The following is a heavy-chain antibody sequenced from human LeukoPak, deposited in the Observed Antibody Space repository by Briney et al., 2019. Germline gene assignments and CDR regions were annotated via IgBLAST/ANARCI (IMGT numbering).Heavy chain of an antibody. J-gene: IGHJ3*02. CDR1: GGSISSSSYY. CDR3: ARKKVGYSSGWYDAFDI. Sequence: SETLSLTCTVSGGSISSSSYYWGWIRQPPGKGLEWIGSIYYSGSTYYNPSLKSRVTISVDTSKNQFSLKLSSVTAADTAVYYCARKKVGYSSGWYDAFDIWGQGTMVTVSS. V-gene: IGHV4-39*01. D-gene: IGHD6-19*01. CDR2: IYYSGST.